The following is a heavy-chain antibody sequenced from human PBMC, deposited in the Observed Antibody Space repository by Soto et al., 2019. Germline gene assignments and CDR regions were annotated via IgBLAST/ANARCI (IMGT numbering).Heavy chain of an antibody. J-gene: IGHJ6*02. V-gene: IGHV3-33*01. D-gene: IGHD3-3*01. CDR3: ARDASYYSLWSGYYPSRNGMDV. Sequence: QVQVVESGGGVVQPGRSLRLSCAASGFTFSSFGMHWVRQAPGKGLEWVSLIWYDGSKKSYGDSVKGRFTISRDNSRNTVYLHMNSLRADDTAVHYCARDASYYSLWSGYYPSRNGMDVWGQGTTVTVSS. CDR2: IWYDGSKK. CDR1: GFTFSSFG.